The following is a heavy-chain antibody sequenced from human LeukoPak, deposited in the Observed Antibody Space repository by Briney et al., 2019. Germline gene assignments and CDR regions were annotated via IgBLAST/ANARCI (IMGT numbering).Heavy chain of an antibody. Sequence: SENLSLTCTVSGGSINSHYCNWIRQSSGKGLEWIGYIYNSGSINYNPSLKSRVTISVDTSKNQFSLKLSSVTAADTAIYYCATKVRGGFDIWGQGTMVSVSS. CDR2: IYNSGSI. V-gene: IGHV4-59*11. J-gene: IGHJ3*02. D-gene: IGHD2-15*01. CDR3: ATKVRGGFDI. CDR1: GGSINSHY.